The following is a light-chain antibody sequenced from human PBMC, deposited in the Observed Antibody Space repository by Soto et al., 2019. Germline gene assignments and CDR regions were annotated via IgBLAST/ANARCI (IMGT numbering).Light chain of an antibody. CDR2: GAS. CDR1: QTVSSTY. Sequence: EIVLTQSPGTLSLSPGERATLSCRASQTVSSTYLAWYQQKPGQAPRLLIHGASSRATGIPDRFSGSGSGTDFTLTISRLEPEDFAVYFCQEYYSSQRTFGQGTKVDIK. CDR3: QEYYSSQRT. V-gene: IGKV3-20*01. J-gene: IGKJ1*01.